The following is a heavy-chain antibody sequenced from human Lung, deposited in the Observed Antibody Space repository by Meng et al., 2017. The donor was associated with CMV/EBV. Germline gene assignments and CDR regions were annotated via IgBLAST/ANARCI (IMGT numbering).Heavy chain of an antibody. CDR3: ATWNYNWSNY. J-gene: IGHJ4*02. CDR1: CYTINDRY. V-gene: IGHV1-2*02. Sequence: VQAVHNSAASDNPSATANGYRMTTCYTINDRYAPWVRQAPGQWLKSGGWSNTNTQNTNYEQTFPGRVTVTSDSPINTVYLELTTLRSDDTAIYYCATWNYNWSNYWGQGTLVTVSS. CDR2: SNTNTQNT. D-gene: IGHD1-1*01.